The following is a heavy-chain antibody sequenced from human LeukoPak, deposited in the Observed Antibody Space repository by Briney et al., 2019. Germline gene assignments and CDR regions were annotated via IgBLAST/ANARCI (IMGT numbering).Heavy chain of an antibody. Sequence: GGSLRLSCAASGFTFSSYSMNWVRQAPGKGLEWVSYISSSSSTIYYADSVKGRFTISRDNAKNSLYLQMNSLRAEDTAVYYCAKDRAISWFDPWGQGTLVTVSS. D-gene: IGHD2-2*01. V-gene: IGHV3-48*01. CDR2: ISSSSSTI. CDR1: GFTFSSYS. J-gene: IGHJ5*02. CDR3: AKDRAISWFDP.